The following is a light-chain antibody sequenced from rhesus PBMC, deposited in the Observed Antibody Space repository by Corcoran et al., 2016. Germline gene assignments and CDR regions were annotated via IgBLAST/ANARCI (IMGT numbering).Light chain of an antibody. V-gene: IGKV1-16*01. Sequence: DIQMTQSPSSLSASVGDKVTITGQARQSISSWLAWDQQKPGKAPKPLSYKASSLESGVPSRFSGSGSWTDFTLTISSLPPENFASYYYQHYNSAPPSFGQWTKVELK. CDR2: KAS. J-gene: IGKJ2*01. CDR3: QHYNSAPPS. CDR1: QSISSW.